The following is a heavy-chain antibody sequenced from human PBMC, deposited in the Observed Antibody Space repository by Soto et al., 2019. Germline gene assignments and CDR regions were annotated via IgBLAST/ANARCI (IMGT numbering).Heavy chain of an antibody. Sequence: GGSLRLSCAVSGFTFSSYGMHWVRQAAGKGLEWVAVIWYDGRNKYYGDSVKGRFTISRDNSKNTLYLQMSSLRAEDTAVYYCASDYYDSSGYPWAFDIWGQGTMVTVSS. D-gene: IGHD3-22*01. J-gene: IGHJ3*02. CDR2: IWYDGRNK. CDR3: ASDYYDSSGYPWAFDI. V-gene: IGHV3-33*01. CDR1: GFTFSSYG.